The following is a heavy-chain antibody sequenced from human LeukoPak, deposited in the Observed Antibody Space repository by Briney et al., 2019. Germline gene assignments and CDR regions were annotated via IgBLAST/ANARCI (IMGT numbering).Heavy chain of an antibody. CDR2: ISGNGYDT. J-gene: IGHJ4*02. Sequence: PGGSLRLSCAASGFTFSTSAMSWVRQAPGKGLEWVSAISGNGYDTYYTDSVKGRFTISRDNSKNTVYLLMNSLRDEDTAVYHCAKYNLGQPYFDYWGQGTLVTVSS. D-gene: IGHD1-14*01. CDR3: AKYNLGQPYFDY. CDR1: GFTFSTSA. V-gene: IGHV3-23*01.